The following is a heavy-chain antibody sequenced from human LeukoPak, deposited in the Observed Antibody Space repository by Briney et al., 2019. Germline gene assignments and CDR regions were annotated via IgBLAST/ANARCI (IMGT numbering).Heavy chain of an antibody. D-gene: IGHD7-27*01. CDR1: GGSISSGSDY. V-gene: IGHV4-61*02. CDR3: AREKGSNWGYYFDY. J-gene: IGHJ4*02. CDR2: SYTSGST. Sequence: SQTLSLTCSVSGGSISSGSDYWSWIRQPAGKGLEWIGRSYTSGSTNSNPSLKSRVTISVATSKTQFSLKLSSVTAADTAVYYCAREKGSNWGYYFDYWGQGTLVTVSS.